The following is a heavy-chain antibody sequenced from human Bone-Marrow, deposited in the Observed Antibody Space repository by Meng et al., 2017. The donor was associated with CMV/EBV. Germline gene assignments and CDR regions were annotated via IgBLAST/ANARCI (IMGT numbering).Heavy chain of an antibody. J-gene: IGHJ5*02. CDR2: INHSGST. CDR1: GGSFSGYH. D-gene: IGHD3-10*01. Sequence: SEPLSLTCVVYGGSFSGYHWSWIRQPPGKGLEWIGEINHSGSTNYNPSLKSRVTISVDTSKNQFSLKLSSVTAADTAVYYCARGSVRYYGSGSYSNWFDPWGQGTLVTVSS. CDR3: ARGSVRYYGSGSYSNWFDP. V-gene: IGHV4-34*01.